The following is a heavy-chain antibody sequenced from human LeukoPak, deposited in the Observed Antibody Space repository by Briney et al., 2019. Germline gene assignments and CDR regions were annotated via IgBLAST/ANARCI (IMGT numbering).Heavy chain of an antibody. J-gene: IGHJ4*02. D-gene: IGHD6-19*01. CDR3: ARSNQYSSGWYSRFDY. Sequence: GASVKVSCKVSGYTLTELSMHWVRQAPGKGLEWMGGFDPEDGETIYAQKFQGRVTMTEDTSTDTAYMELSSLRSEDTAVYYCARSNQYSSGWYSRFDYWGQGTLVTVSS. CDR1: GYTLTELS. V-gene: IGHV1-24*01. CDR2: FDPEDGET.